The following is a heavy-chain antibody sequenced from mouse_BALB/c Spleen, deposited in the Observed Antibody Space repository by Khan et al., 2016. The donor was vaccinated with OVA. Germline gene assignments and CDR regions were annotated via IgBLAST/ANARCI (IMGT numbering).Heavy chain of an antibody. Sequence: VQLKESGGGLVKPGGSLKLSCAASGFTFSNYAMSWVHQTPEKRLEWVASISSGGSTYYPDSVKGRFTISRDNDRNILYLQMSSLRSEDTAMYYCARDYWFTYWGQGTLVTVSA. V-gene: IGHV5-6-5*01. CDR3: ARDYWFTY. CDR2: ISSGGST. J-gene: IGHJ3*01. CDR1: GFTFSNYA.